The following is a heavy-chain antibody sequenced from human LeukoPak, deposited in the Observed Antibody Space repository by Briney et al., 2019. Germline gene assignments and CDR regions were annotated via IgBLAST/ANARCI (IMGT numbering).Heavy chain of an antibody. J-gene: IGHJ5*01. V-gene: IGHV4-59*01. CDR1: GGSISTYY. CDR2: IYYSGST. D-gene: IGHD3-9*01. Sequence: SETLSLTCTVSGGSISTYYWNWIRQPPGKGLEWIGNIYYSGSTNYNPSPKSRVTISVDTSKNQFALKLSSVSAADTAVYFCARGARKVVGYFDRSKWIDAWGQGTLVTVSS. CDR3: ARGARKVVGYFDRSKWIDA.